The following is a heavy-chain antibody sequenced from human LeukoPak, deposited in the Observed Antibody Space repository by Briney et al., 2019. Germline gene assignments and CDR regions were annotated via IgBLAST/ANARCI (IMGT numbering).Heavy chain of an antibody. CDR2: INHSGST. V-gene: IGHV4-34*01. D-gene: IGHD6-13*01. Sequence: PSETLSLTCAVYGGSFSGYYWSWLRQPPGKGLEWIGEINHSGSTNYNPSLKSRVTISVDTSKNQFSLKLSSVTAADTAVYYCAREGSSSPKLGTSSYNWFDPWGQGTLVTASS. CDR1: GGSFSGYY. J-gene: IGHJ5*02. CDR3: AREGSSSPKLGTSSYNWFDP.